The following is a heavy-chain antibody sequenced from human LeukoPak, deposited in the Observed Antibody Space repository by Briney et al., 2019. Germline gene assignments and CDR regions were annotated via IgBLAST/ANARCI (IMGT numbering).Heavy chain of an antibody. CDR2: INQDGSQK. CDR3: ARDWFDGDYDRFDY. V-gene: IGHV3-7*03. D-gene: IGHD4-17*01. CDR1: GFTFSSYW. Sequence: GGSLRLSCAVSGFTFSSYWMSWFRQAPGKGLEGVANINQDGSQKFSVDSVKGRFTISRDNAKNSLSLQMNSLRVEDTAVYYCARDWFDGDYDRFDYWGQGTLVTVSS. J-gene: IGHJ4*02.